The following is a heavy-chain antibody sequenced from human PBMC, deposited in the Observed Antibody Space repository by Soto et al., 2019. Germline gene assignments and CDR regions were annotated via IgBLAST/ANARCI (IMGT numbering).Heavy chain of an antibody. V-gene: IGHV1-8*01. CDR1: GYTFTSYD. Sequence: QVQLVQSGAEVKKPGASVKVSCKASGYTFTSYDINWVRQATGQGLEWMGWMNPDRGNTGYAQKFQGRVTTTRNTSTSTAYMELSSLRSEDTAVYYCARGYYYGSGSSPDYWGQGTLVTVSS. J-gene: IGHJ4*02. D-gene: IGHD3-10*01. CDR2: MNPDRGNT. CDR3: ARGYYYGSGSSPDY.